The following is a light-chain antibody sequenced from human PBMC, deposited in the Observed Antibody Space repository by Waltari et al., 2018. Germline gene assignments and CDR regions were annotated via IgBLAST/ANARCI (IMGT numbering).Light chain of an antibody. CDR1: SSDVGTYNV. CDR2: EDT. CDR3: CSYGGSNTPKV. Sequence: QSALTQPASLSGSPGQSITMSCTGTSSDVGTYNVVSWYQQHPGKAPKLMIDEDTRRPSGVSNRFSGSKSGNTASLTVSGRQPEDEADYYCCSYGGSNTPKVFGGGTKLTVL. V-gene: IGLV2-23*01. J-gene: IGLJ3*02.